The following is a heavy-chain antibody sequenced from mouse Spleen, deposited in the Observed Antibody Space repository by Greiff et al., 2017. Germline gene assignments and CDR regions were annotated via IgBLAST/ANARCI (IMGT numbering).Heavy chain of an antibody. CDR2: IYPGDGDT. CDR3: ARSNYYGSSRYWYFDV. J-gene: IGHJ1*01. Sequence: VQLVESGAELVKPGASVKISCKASGYAFSSYWMNWVKQRPGKGLEWIGQIYPGDGDTNYNGKFKGKATLTADKSSSTAYMQLSSLTSEDSAVYFCARSNYYGSSRYWYFDVWGAGTTVTVSS. D-gene: IGHD1-1*01. V-gene: IGHV1-80*01. CDR1: GYAFSSYW.